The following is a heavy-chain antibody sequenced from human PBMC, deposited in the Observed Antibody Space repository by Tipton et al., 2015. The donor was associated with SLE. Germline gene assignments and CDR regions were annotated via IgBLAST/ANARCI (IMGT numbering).Heavy chain of an antibody. V-gene: IGHV4-30-2*01. CDR3: ARDSGGMATMGGMDV. CDR2: IYHSGST. J-gene: IGHJ6*02. Sequence: TLSLTCTVSGGSISSGGYSWSWIRQPPGKGLEWIGYIYHSGSTYYNPSLKSRVTISVDRSKNQFSLKLSSVTAADTAVYYCARDSGGMATMGGMDVWGQRTTVTVSS. D-gene: IGHD5-24*01. CDR1: GGSISSGGYS.